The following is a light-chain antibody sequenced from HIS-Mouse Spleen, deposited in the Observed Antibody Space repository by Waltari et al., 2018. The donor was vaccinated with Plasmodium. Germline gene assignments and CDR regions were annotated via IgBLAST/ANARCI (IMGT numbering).Light chain of an antibody. Sequence: EIVLTQSPGTLSLSPGERATISCRASQSVSSSYLAWYQQKPGQAPRLLIYGASSRATGIPDRFSGSGSGTDFTLTISILEPEDFAVYYCQQYGSSPYTFGQGTKLEIK. J-gene: IGKJ2*01. CDR3: QQYGSSPYT. CDR1: QSVSSSY. V-gene: IGKV3-20*01. CDR2: GAS.